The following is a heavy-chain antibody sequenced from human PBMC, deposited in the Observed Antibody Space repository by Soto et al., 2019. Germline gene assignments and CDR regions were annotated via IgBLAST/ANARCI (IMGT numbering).Heavy chain of an antibody. V-gene: IGHV2-5*02. CDR1: GFSLSSYGMG. CDR2: IYWDDDK. CDR3: AHAGDYDLLTFDH. D-gene: IGHD4-17*01. Sequence: QITLKESGPTLVRPAQTLTLTCGFSGFSLSSYGMGVAWIRQPPGKALEWLALIYWDDDKPYSPSLKDRLAIYKDTSSNRVVLPITNMDPGDTATYGCAHAGDYDLLTFDHWGPGTMVTVSS. J-gene: IGHJ4*02.